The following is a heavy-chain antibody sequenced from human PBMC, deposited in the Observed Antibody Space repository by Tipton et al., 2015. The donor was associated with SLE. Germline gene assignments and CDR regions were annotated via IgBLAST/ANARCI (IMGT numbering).Heavy chain of an antibody. D-gene: IGHD3-22*01. CDR3: AREKGDWYYYDSSAFDY. Sequence: TLSLTCAVSGGSISSSNWWSWVRQPPGKGLEWIGEIYHSGSTDYNPSLKSRVTISVDKSKNQFSLKLSSVTAADTAVYYCAREKGDWYYYDSSAFDYWGQGTLVTVSS. CDR1: GGSISSSNW. J-gene: IGHJ4*02. CDR2: IYHSGST. V-gene: IGHV4-4*02.